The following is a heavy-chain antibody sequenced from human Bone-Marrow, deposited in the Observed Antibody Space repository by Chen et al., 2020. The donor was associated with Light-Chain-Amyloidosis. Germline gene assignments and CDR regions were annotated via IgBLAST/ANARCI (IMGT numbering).Heavy chain of an antibody. V-gene: IGHV3-23*04. CDR3: AKDISYDDILPGYPADAFDI. CDR1: GFAFSSYA. J-gene: IGHJ3*02. D-gene: IGHD3-9*01. CDR2: IRGGGGSR. Sequence: EVQLVESGGGLLQRGGSLRLSCAASGFAFSSYAMSWVRQAPGKGLEWVCIIRGGGGSRYSGDAVEGRFSSSRDNSKSALFLQMSSLGAEDTAVYYCAKDISYDDILPGYPADAFDIWGQGTMVTVSS.